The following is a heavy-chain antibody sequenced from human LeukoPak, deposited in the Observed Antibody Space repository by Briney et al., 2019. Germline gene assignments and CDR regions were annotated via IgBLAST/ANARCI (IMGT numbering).Heavy chain of an antibody. CDR1: GFTVSSNY. CDR2: IYSGGST. Sequence: GGSLRLSCAASGFTVSSNYMSWVRQAPGMGLEWVSVIYSGGSTYYADSVKGRFTISRDNSKNTLYLQMNSLRAEDTAVYYCARGQVVVTAGAAFDIWGQGTMVTVSS. CDR3: ARGQVVVTAGAAFDI. V-gene: IGHV3-53*01. D-gene: IGHD2-21*02. J-gene: IGHJ3*02.